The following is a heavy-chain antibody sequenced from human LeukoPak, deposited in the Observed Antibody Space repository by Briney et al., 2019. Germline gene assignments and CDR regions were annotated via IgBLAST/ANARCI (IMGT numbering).Heavy chain of an antibody. CDR1: GYTFTGYY. CDR2: INPNSGGT. D-gene: IGHD3-10*01. CDR3: ARAPLWFGELPWFDP. Sequence: ASVKVSCKASGYTFTGYYMHWVGQAPGQGLEGMGWINPNSGGTNYAQTFQGRVTMTRDTSISTAYMELSRLRSDDTAVYSCARAPLWFGELPWFDPWGQGTLVTVSS. V-gene: IGHV1-2*02. J-gene: IGHJ5*02.